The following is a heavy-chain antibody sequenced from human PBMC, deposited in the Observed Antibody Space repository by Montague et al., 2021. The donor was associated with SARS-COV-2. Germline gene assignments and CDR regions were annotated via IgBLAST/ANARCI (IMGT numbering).Heavy chain of an antibody. D-gene: IGHD5-12*01. J-gene: IGHJ6*03. CDR1: GFTFSSYE. Sequence: SLRLSCAASGFTFSSYEMNWVRQAPGKGLEWVPYISSSGVTIYYADSVKGRFTISRDYAKNSLYLQMNSLRAEDTAVYYCARLRGYDYGLLYYYYMDVWGKGTTVTVSS. CDR2: ISSSGVTI. V-gene: IGHV3-48*03. CDR3: ARLRGYDYGLLYYYYMDV.